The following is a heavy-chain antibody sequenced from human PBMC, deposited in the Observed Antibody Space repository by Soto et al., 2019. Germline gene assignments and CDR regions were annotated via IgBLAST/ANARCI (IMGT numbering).Heavy chain of an antibody. CDR2: IIPIFGTA. CDR3: ARDIGDTYGYNYVYFDY. J-gene: IGHJ4*02. V-gene: IGHV1-69*01. D-gene: IGHD5-12*01. CDR1: GGTFSSYA. Sequence: QVQLVQSGAEVKKPGSSVKVSCKASGGTFSSYAISWVRQAPGQGLEWMGGIIPIFGTANYAQKFQGRVTITADESTSTAYMELSSVRSEDTAVYYCARDIGDTYGYNYVYFDYGGQGTLVTVSS.